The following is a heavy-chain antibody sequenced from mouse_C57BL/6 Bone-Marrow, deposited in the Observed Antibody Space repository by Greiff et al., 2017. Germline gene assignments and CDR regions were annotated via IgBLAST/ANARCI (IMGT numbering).Heavy chain of an antibody. CDR1: GYTFNSYW. J-gene: IGHJ2*01. CDR3: TRRYYYGSSYCIDY. V-gene: IGHV1-72*01. Sequence: VQLQQPGAELVKPGASVKLSCKASGYTFNSYWMHWVKQRPGRGLEWIGRIDPTSGGTKYNEQFKSKATLTVDKPSSTAYMQLSSLTSEDSAVYNCTRRYYYGSSYCIDYWGQGTTLTVSS. D-gene: IGHD1-1*01. CDR2: IDPTSGGT.